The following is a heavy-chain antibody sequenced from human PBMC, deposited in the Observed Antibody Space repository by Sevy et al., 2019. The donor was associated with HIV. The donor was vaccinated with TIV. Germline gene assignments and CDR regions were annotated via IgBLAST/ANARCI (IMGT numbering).Heavy chain of an antibody. D-gene: IGHD6-13*01. V-gene: IGHV3-23*01. CDR2: ISGSGGST. J-gene: IGHJ4*02. CDR1: AFTFSSYA. Sequence: GGSLRLSCAASAFTFSSYAMSWVRQAPGKGLEWVSAISGSGGSTYYADSVKGRFTISRDSSKNTLYLQMNSLRAEDTAVYYCAKAGGTGIAAAGQDYWGQGTLVTVSS. CDR3: AKAGGTGIAAAGQDY.